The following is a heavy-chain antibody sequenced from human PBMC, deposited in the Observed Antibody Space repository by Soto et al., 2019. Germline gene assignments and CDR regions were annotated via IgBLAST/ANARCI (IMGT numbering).Heavy chain of an antibody. V-gene: IGHV3-23*01. D-gene: IGHD3-10*01. Sequence: GGSLRLSCAASGFTFSNHAMSWVRQAPGKGLEWVSAIVGGSGGSTYYAGSVKGRFTISRDNSKNTLYLHMNSLRAEDTAVYYCAKELSHPYYGSGSDYKGRGQGTLVTVS. CDR3: AKELSHPYYGSGSDYKG. CDR1: GFTFSNHA. J-gene: IGHJ4*02. CDR2: IVGGSGGST.